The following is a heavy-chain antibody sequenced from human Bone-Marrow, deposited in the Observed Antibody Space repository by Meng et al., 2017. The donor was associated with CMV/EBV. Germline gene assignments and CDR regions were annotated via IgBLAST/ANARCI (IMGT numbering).Heavy chain of an antibody. D-gene: IGHD2-15*01. CDR2: TSYDGSNK. J-gene: IGHJ4*02. CDR1: A. CDR3: VKDVRYCSGGSCYSVKSYGPLDY. V-gene: IGHV3-30-3*02. Sequence: AMHRGRQAPGKGLEWVAVTSYDGSNKYYADSVKGRFTISRDDSKNTLYLQMNSLRAEDTAIYYCVKDVRYCSGGSCYSVKSYGPLDYWGQGTLVTVSS.